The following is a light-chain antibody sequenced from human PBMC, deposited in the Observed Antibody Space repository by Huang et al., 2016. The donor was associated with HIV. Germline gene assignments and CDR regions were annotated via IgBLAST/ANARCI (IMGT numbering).Light chain of an antibody. Sequence: DIQMTQSPSSLSASVGDRVTISCRSSQCFRSSLNWYQQRPGQAPKRLIYAASSLQSGVPSRFSGSGSGTDFSLTINSLQPEDFATYYCQQSDSTPYTFGQGTKLEIK. V-gene: IGKV1-39*01. CDR1: QCFRSS. CDR3: QQSDSTPYT. J-gene: IGKJ2*01. CDR2: AAS.